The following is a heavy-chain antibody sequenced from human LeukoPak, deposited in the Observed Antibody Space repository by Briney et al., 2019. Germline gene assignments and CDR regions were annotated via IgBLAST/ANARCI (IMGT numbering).Heavy chain of an antibody. D-gene: IGHD2-21*01. CDR3: ARRLDIQIAFDH. CDR2: TYYSGTT. CDR1: GGSIKSDVYC. Sequence: SETLSLSCTVSGGSIKSDVYCWDWVRQPPGKGLEWVGTTYYSGTTYYNPSLKGRVTISVDTSRNQFSLNLTSVSAADTAVYFCARRLDIQIAFDHWGQGILVTVSS. V-gene: IGHV4-39*01. J-gene: IGHJ5*02.